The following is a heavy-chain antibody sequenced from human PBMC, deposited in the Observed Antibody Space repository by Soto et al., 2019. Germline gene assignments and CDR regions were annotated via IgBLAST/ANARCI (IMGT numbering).Heavy chain of an antibody. J-gene: IGHJ4*02. D-gene: IGHD3-16*01. CDR3: ARADPDASVGY. CDR2: ISYSGST. V-gene: IGHV4-59*11. Sequence: SETLSLTCTVSGGSMSSHYWTWLRQPPGKGLEWIGYISYSGSTYYNPSLKSRVTISADTSRNQFSLKLSAVSAAGTAVYYCARADPDASVGYWGQGTLVTVSS. CDR1: GGSMSSHY.